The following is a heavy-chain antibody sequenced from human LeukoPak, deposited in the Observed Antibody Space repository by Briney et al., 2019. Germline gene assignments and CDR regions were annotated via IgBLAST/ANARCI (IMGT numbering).Heavy chain of an antibody. J-gene: IGHJ5*02. D-gene: IGHD3-10*01. CDR3: ARAGLLRFGELLYPYWFDP. V-gene: IGHV4-31*03. CDR2: IYYSGST. CDR1: GGSISSGGYY. Sequence: PSETLSLTCNVSGGSISSGGYYWSWIRQHPEKGLEWIGYIYYSGSTYYNPSLKSRVTISVDTSKNQFSLKLSSVTAADTAVYYCARAGLLRFGELLYPYWFDPWGQGTLVTVSS.